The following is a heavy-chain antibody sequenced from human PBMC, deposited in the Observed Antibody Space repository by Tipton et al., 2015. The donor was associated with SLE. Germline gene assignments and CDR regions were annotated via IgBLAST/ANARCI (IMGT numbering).Heavy chain of an antibody. V-gene: IGHV4-59*01. CDR2: IYYSGRT. D-gene: IGHD4-17*01. Sequence: TLSLTCTVSGGSISSYYWSWIRQPPGKGLGWIGYIYYSGRTNYNPSLKSRVTISVDTSKNQFSLKLSSVTAADTAVYYCARLRKDYGDYDYWGQGTLVTVSS. CDR3: ARLRKDYGDYDY. J-gene: IGHJ4*02. CDR1: GGSISSYY.